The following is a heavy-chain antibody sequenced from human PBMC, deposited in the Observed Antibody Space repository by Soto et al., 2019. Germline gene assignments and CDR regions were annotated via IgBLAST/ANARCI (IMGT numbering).Heavy chain of an antibody. CDR1: GFTVSSNY. CDR3: ARDRSSSWDYYYSYGMDV. J-gene: IGHJ6*02. D-gene: IGHD6-13*01. CDR2: IYSGGST. Sequence: GALRLSCAASGFTVSSNYMSWVRQAPGKGLEWVSVIYSGGSTYYADSVKGRFTISRDNSKNTLYLQMNSLRAEDTAVYYCARDRSSSWDYYYSYGMDVWGQGTTVTVSS. V-gene: IGHV3-53*01.